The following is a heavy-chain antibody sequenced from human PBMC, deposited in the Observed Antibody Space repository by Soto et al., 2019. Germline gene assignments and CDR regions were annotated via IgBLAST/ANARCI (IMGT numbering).Heavy chain of an antibody. CDR2: ISGNGGDYT. CDR3: VPLCRYCSTTTPS. CDR1: GFTFSTYA. D-gene: IGHD2-2*01. J-gene: IGHJ4*02. Sequence: EVQLLESGGGSVQPGGSLRLSCAASGFTFSTYAMSWVRQAPRKGLEWVSAISGNGGDYTYYADSVKGRFTISRDNSKNTLYLQMNSLRAEDTAVYYCVPLCRYCSTTTPSWGQGTLVTVSS. V-gene: IGHV3-23*01.